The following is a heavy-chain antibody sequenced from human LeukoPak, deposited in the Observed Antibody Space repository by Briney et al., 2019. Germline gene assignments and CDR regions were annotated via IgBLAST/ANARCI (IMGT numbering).Heavy chain of an antibody. J-gene: IGHJ3*02. CDR2: ISGSGGST. CDR1: GFMFSSNW. CDR3: AKDYGYDAFDI. V-gene: IGHV3-23*01. Sequence: GGSLRLSCAASGFMFSSNWMSWVRQAPGKGLEWVSAISGSGGSTYYADSVKGRFTISRDNSKNTLYLQMNSLRAEDTAVYYCAKDYGYDAFDIWGQGTMVTVSS. D-gene: IGHD6-25*01.